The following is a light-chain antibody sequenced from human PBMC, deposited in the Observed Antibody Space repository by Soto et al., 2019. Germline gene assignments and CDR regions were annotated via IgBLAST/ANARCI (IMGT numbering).Light chain of an antibody. J-gene: IGLJ1*01. CDR1: SSDVGSYNL. V-gene: IGLV2-23*02. Sequence: QSVLTQPASVSGSPGQSITISCTGTSSDVGSYNLVSWYQQHPGKVPKLMIYEVSNRPSGVSNRFSGSKSGNTASLTISGLQAEDKADYYCCSYAGSSTYYVFGTGTKVTVL. CDR3: CSYAGSSTYYV. CDR2: EVS.